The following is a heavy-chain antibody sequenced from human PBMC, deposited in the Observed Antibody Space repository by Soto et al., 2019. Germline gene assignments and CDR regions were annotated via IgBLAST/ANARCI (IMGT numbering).Heavy chain of an antibody. V-gene: IGHV5-51*01. CDR2: IYPGDSDT. CDR1: GYRFTSYW. Sequence: VESVKISCKVYGYRFTSYWIVWVRQMPGKGLECMGIIYPGDSDTRYSPSFQGQVTISADKSISTAYLQWGSLKASDTAMYYCARDYGKYFDYWGQGTLFTVSS. J-gene: IGHJ4*02. D-gene: IGHD3-10*01. CDR3: ARDYGKYFDY.